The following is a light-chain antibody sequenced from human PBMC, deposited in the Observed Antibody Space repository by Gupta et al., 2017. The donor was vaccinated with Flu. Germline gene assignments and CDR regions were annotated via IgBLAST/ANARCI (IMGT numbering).Light chain of an antibody. J-gene: IGLJ3*02. CDR2: LETDGRT. V-gene: IGLV4-69*01. Sequence: QLVVTHSPSASASLGASVKLTCTLTNGHDTYALAWRQQQPERAPRYLMELETDGRTSKGAGVSDRFSASSAGSEHYLTISSLQSEDEADYSCQTWDAGVGVFGGGTKLTVL. CDR1: NGHDTYA. CDR3: QTWDAGVGV.